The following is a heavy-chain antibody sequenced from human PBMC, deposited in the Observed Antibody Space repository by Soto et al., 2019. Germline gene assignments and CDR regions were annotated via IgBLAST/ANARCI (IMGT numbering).Heavy chain of an antibody. V-gene: IGHV4-59*01. Sequence: PSETLSLTCTVSGGSISSYYWSWIRQPPGKGLEWIGYIYYSGSTNYNPSLKSRVTISVDTSKNQFSLKLSSVTAADTAVYYCARDGDDSSGYGFDYWGQGTLVTVS. CDR1: GGSISSYY. CDR2: IYYSGST. J-gene: IGHJ4*02. CDR3: ARDGDDSSGYGFDY. D-gene: IGHD3-22*01.